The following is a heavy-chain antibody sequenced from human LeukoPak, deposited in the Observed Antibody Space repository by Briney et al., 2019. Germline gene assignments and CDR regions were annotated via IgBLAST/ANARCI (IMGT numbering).Heavy chain of an antibody. V-gene: IGHV4-59*01. CDR1: GGSIRSSY. Sequence: SETLSLTCTVSGGSIRSSYWSWIRQPPGKGLEWIGYLFYNGNTNYNSSLKSRVTISVDTSKNQFSLKLNSLTAADTAVYFCARNQGWGDWYFDLWGRGTLVTVSS. J-gene: IGHJ2*01. CDR3: ARNQGWGDWYFDL. CDR2: LFYNGNT. D-gene: IGHD3-10*01.